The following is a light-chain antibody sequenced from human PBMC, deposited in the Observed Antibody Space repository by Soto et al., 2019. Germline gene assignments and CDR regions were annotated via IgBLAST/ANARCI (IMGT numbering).Light chain of an antibody. CDR2: LDGYGSH. Sequence: QPVLTQSPSASASLGASVKLTCTLSSGHSSYSIAWHQLQPEKGPRYLLTLDGYGSHFKGDGIPDRFSASSSGAERYLTISSLQSEDEADYYCQTWVTGIQVFGGGTKLTVL. CDR1: SGHSSYS. CDR3: QTWVTGIQV. J-gene: IGLJ3*02. V-gene: IGLV4-69*01.